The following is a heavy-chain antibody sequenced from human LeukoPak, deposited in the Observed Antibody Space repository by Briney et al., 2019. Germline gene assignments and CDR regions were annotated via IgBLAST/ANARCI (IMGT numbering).Heavy chain of an antibody. Sequence: PGGSLRLSCAASGFTFSGYAMSWVRQAPGKGLEWVSAFSGSGSSTYYADSVTGRFTISRDNSKNTLYLQMNSLRAEDTALYYCAKDGSSSWSPSFFDYWGQGTLVTVSS. J-gene: IGHJ4*02. CDR2: FSGSGSST. CDR1: GFTFSGYA. D-gene: IGHD6-13*01. CDR3: AKDGSSSWSPSFFDY. V-gene: IGHV3-23*01.